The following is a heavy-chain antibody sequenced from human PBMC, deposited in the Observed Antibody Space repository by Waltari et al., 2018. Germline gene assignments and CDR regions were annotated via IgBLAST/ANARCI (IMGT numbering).Heavy chain of an antibody. Sequence: QLQLQESGPGLVKPSETLSLTCTVPGGSISSSRYYWGWVRQHPGKGLEWIGSIYYSGSTYYNPSLKSRVTISVDTSKNQFSLKLSSVTAADTAVYYCARAGTIEYSSSYPLGRRYYGMDVWGQGTTVTVSS. V-gene: IGHV4-39*01. CDR1: GGSISSSRYY. D-gene: IGHD6-6*01. CDR2: IYYSGST. J-gene: IGHJ6*02. CDR3: ARAGTIEYSSSYPLGRRYYGMDV.